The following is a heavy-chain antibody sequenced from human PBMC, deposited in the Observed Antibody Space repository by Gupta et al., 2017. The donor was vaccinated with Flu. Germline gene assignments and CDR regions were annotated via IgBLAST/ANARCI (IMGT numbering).Heavy chain of an antibody. Sequence: QVQLVQSGAEVKKPGASVRVSCKTSGYTFTSYYIHWVRQAPGQGLEWVGRINPHSGTTNYEQKCQGRVTVSMDTSISTAFMDLSSLTSDDTAVYYCAREKHCSTASCYRWFDPWGQGTLVTVSS. D-gene: IGHD2-2*02. CDR1: GYTFTSYY. J-gene: IGHJ5*02. CDR2: INPHSGTT. V-gene: IGHV1-2*06. CDR3: AREKHCSTASCYRWFDP.